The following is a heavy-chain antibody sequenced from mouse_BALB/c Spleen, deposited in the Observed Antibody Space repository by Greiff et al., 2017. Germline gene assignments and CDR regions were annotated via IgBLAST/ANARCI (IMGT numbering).Heavy chain of an antibody. CDR3: ARDRVSWFAY. V-gene: IGHV3-6*02. CDR1: GYSITSGYY. Sequence: VQLKESGPGLVKPSQSLSLTCSVTGYSITSGYYWNWIRQFPGNKLEWMGYISYDGSNNYNPSLKNRISITRDTSKNQFFLKLNSVTTEDTATYYCARDRVSWFAYWGQGTLVTVSA. CDR2: ISYDGSN. J-gene: IGHJ3*01. D-gene: IGHD3-3*01.